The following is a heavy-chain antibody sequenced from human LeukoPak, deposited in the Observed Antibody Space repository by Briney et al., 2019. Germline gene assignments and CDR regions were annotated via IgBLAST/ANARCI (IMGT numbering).Heavy chain of an antibody. V-gene: IGHV2-5*02. J-gene: IGHJ6*02. Sequence: SGPTLAKPTQPLTLTCTFSGFSLSTRGVGVGWIRQSPGKALEWLAIIYWDDDKRYRPSLKSRLTITKDTSKNQVVLTMTNMDPVDTATYYCAHSTTVTGGMDVWGQGTTVTVSS. D-gene: IGHD4-17*01. CDR1: GFSLSTRGVG. CDR3: AHSTTVTGGMDV. CDR2: IYWDDDK.